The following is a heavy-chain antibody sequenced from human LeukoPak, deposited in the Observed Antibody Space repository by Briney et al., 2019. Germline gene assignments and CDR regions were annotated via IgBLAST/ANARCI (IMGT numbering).Heavy chain of an antibody. CDR2: IHYSGST. J-gene: IGHJ4*02. V-gene: IGHV4-59*08. D-gene: IGHD3-3*01. CDR1: SGSISSYY. Sequence: PSETLSLTCIVSSGSISSYYWSWIRQPPGKGLEWIGYIHYSGSTNYNPSLKSRVAISVDTSKNQFSLKLSSVTAADTAVYYCARVFWSGYYYFDYWGQGTLVTVSS. CDR3: ARVFWSGYYYFDY.